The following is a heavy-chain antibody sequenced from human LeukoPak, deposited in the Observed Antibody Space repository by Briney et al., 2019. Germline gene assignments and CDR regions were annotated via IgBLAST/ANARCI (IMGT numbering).Heavy chain of an antibody. CDR3: ARDLSSTANWEFDY. CDR2: INLNSGDT. V-gene: IGHV1-2*06. J-gene: IGHJ4*02. CDR1: GYTFTGYY. D-gene: IGHD1-26*01. Sequence: ASVKVSCKASGYTFTGYYVHWVRQAPGQGLEWMGRINLNSGDTYYAQNFQGRVTMTRDTSISTAYVELSRLTSDDTAIYYCARDLSSTANWEFDYWGQGTLVTVSS.